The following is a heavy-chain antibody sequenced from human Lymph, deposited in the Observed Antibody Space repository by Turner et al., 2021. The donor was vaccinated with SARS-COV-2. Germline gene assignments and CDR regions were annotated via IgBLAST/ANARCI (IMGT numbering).Heavy chain of an antibody. CDR2: INPNRGGT. Sequence: QVQLVQSGAEVKKPGASVKVSCKASGYTFTVYYIHWVRQAPGQGLEWRGGINPNRGGTNYAQRFQGRVTMTRDTSLSTAYMQLSRLRSDDTAVYYCARSRDLQSMVRGVDPFDYWGQGTLVTVSS. D-gene: IGHD3-10*01. CDR1: GYTFTVYY. V-gene: IGHV1-2*02. J-gene: IGHJ4*02. CDR3: ARSRDLQSMVRGVDPFDY.